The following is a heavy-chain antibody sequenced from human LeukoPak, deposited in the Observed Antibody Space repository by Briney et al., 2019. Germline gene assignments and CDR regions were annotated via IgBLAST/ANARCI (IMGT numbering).Heavy chain of an antibody. CDR1: GFTFSTSA. V-gene: IGHV3-23*01. CDR3: AKGSF. CDR2: INESGGST. Sequence: GGSLRLSCVVSGFTFSTSAMSWVRQAPGKGLECVSGINESGGSTYYADSVKGRFTSSRDNSKNTLYLQMNNLRAEDTAAYYCAKGSFWGQGTLVTVSS. D-gene: IGHD3-10*01. J-gene: IGHJ4*02.